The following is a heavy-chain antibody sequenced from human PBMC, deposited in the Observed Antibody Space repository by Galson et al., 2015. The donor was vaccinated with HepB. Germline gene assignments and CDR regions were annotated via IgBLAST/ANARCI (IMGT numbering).Heavy chain of an antibody. J-gene: IGHJ4*02. CDR2: ISADSGST. CDR3: ARDVQPDF. V-gene: IGHV1-2*06. D-gene: IGHD2-2*01. Sequence: SVKVSCKASGYMFIGYYMHWVQQAPGQGLEWMGRISADSGSTDYAQKFEGRFTMTRDRSISTVYMELRGLTSDDTAVYYCARDVQPDFWGQGTLVTVST. CDR1: GYMFIGYY.